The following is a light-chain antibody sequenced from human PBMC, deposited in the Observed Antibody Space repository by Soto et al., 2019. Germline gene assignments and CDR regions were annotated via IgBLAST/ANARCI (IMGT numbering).Light chain of an antibody. CDR1: QSISSG. J-gene: IGKJ2*01. Sequence: DIQMTQSPATLSAYVGDRVTITCRASQSISSGLAWYQQKPGKAPKLLIYKASSLESGVPSRFSGSGSGTEFTLTISSLQPDDFATYYCHHYNSLYSCGQGTKLEIK. V-gene: IGKV1-5*03. CDR2: KAS. CDR3: HHYNSLYS.